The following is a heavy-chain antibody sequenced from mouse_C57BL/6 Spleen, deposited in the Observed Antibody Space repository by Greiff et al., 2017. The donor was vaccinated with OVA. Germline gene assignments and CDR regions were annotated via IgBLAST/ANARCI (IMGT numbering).Heavy chain of an antibody. D-gene: IGHD1-1*01. Sequence: VQLQQSGPELVKPGASVKIPCKASGYTFTDYNMDWVKQSHGKSLEWIGDINPNNGGTIYNQKFKGKATLTVDKSSSTAYMELRSLTSEDTAVYYCARGVYYYGSSSFAYWGQGTLVTVSA. V-gene: IGHV1-18*01. J-gene: IGHJ3*01. CDR3: ARGVYYYGSSSFAY. CDR1: GYTFTDYN. CDR2: INPNNGGT.